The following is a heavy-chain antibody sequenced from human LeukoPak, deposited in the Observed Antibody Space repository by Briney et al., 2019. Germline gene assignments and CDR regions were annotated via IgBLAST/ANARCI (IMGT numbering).Heavy chain of an antibody. Sequence: PSETLSLTCTVSGGSLSSYYWSWIRQPPGKGLEWIGYIYYSGSTNYNPSLKSRVTISVDTSKNQFSLKLSSVTAADTAVYYCARGETRGLDYWGQGTLVTVSS. CDR3: ARGETRGLDY. D-gene: IGHD1-7*01. CDR2: IYYSGST. V-gene: IGHV4-59*01. J-gene: IGHJ4*02. CDR1: GGSLSSYY.